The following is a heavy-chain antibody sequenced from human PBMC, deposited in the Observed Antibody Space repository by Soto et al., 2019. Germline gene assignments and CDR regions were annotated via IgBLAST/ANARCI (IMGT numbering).Heavy chain of an antibody. J-gene: IGHJ5*02. Sequence: PWGSLRLPCAPSGLSLSSYSMNCVRHAPGKGLEWVSYICISSSTIYYADFVMGRVTISRDNVKNSLYLQMNSLRVEDTAVYYCASESDFSTTTCYAQVLNWLEPGGQGTLDNVSS. CDR2: ICISSSTI. V-gene: IGHV3-48*01. CDR1: GLSLSSYS. CDR3: ASESDFSTTTCYAQVLNWLEP. D-gene: IGHD2-2*01.